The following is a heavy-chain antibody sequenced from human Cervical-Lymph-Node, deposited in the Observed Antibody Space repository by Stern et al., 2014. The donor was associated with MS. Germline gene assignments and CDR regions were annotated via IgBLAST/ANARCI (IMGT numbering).Heavy chain of an antibody. D-gene: IGHD1-26*01. Sequence: QVQLQESGPGLVKPSETLSLTCTVSGGSISSSSYYWGWVRQTPEKGLEWIASIYYTGSTYYNPSLKSRVTISIATSKNQFSMTLSSVTAADTAVYYCATVGATALDYWGQGTLVTVSS. CDR3: ATVGATALDY. CDR1: GGSISSSSYY. CDR2: IYYTGST. V-gene: IGHV4-39*01. J-gene: IGHJ4*02.